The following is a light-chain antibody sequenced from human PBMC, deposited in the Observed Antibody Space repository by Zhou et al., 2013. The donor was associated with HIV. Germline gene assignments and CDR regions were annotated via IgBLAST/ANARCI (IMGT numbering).Light chain of an antibody. Sequence: DIQMTQYPASLSASVGDRVNITCRASLSIRKFLNWYQQKPGETPNLLIYDASNLQSGVPSRFSGSGSGTDFTLTIGGLRPEDSATYFCHQTYSSHLTFGGGTKV. J-gene: IGKJ4*01. CDR2: DAS. CDR1: LSIRKF. V-gene: IGKV1-39*01. CDR3: HQTYSSHLT.